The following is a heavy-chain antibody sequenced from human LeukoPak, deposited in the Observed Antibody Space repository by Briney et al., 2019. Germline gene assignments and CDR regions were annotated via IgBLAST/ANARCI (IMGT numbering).Heavy chain of an antibody. CDR3: ARLGSGSQGVFDY. V-gene: IGHV4-4*02. J-gene: IGHJ4*02. Sequence: SETLSLTCAVSGGSISSSNWWSWVRLPPGKGLEWIGEIYHSGSTNYNPSLKSRVTIPVDKSKNQFSLKLSSVTAADTAVYYCARLGSGSQGVFDYWGQGTLVTVSS. CDR2: IYHSGST. CDR1: GGSISSSNW. D-gene: IGHD1-26*01.